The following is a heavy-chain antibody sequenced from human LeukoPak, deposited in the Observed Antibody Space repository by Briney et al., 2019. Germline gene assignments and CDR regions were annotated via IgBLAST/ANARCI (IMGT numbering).Heavy chain of an antibody. J-gene: IGHJ4*02. Sequence: GGSLRLSCVASGFTFSSYGMHWVRQAPGKGLEWVAVISYDGSNKYYADSVKGRFTISRDNSKNTLYLQMNSLRAEDTAVYYCASSGWYAAGDYWGQGTLVTVSS. CDR1: GFTFSSYG. CDR3: ASSGWYAAGDY. V-gene: IGHV3-30*03. D-gene: IGHD6-19*01. CDR2: ISYDGSNK.